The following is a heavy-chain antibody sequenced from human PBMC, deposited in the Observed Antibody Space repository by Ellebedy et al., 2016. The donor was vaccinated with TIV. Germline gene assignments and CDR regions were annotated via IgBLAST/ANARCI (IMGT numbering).Heavy chain of an antibody. D-gene: IGHD1-26*01. V-gene: IGHV4-59*01. J-gene: IGHJ4*02. CDR2: IYYSGST. Sequence: SETLSLTXTVSGGSISSYYWSWIRQPPGKGLEWIGYIYYSGSTNYNPSLKSRVTISVDTSKNQFSLKLSSVTAADTAVYYCAWRGGYSGSYQTTDYFDYWGQGTLVTVSS. CDR3: AWRGGYSGSYQTTDYFDY. CDR1: GGSISSYY.